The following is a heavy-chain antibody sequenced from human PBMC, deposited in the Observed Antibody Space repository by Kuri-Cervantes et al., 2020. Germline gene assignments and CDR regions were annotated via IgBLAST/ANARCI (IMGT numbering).Heavy chain of an antibody. D-gene: IGHD4-23*01. CDR1: GFTLSNFV. J-gene: IGHJ5*02. CDR3: ARGRYGGNPETMEFDL. V-gene: IGHV3-66*02. Sequence: GGSLRLSCAASGFTLSNFVMNWVRQAPGKGLEWVSLITTAKIFYADSVKGRFTIPRDNSENTLYLQTNGLRIEDTGVYYCARGRYGGNPETMEFDLWGQGTLVTVSS. CDR2: ITTAKI.